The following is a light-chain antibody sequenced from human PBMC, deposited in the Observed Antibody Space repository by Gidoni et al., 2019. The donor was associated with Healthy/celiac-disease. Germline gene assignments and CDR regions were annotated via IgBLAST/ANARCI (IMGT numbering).Light chain of an antibody. CDR2: AAS. CDR1: QSINNY. J-gene: IGKJ2*01. V-gene: IGKV1-39*01. Sequence: DIQMTQSPSSLSVSVGDRVTITCRASQSINNYLNWYQQKPGKAPKLLIFAASSLYSGVPPRFSGSGSGTDFTLTISNLQPEDFATYSCQQSYITPYTFXQXTKLEIK. CDR3: QQSYITPYT.